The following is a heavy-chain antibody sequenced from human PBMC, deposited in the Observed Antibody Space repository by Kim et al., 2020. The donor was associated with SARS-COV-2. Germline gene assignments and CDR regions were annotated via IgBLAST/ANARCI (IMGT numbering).Heavy chain of an antibody. D-gene: IGHD2-15*01. J-gene: IGHJ4*02. CDR3: ARGEGDGYSIQPRNFDY. Sequence: SETLSLTCTVSGGSISSGGYYWSWIRQHPGKGLEWIGYIYYSGSTYYNPSLKNRVTISVDTSKNQFSLKLSSVTAADTAVYYCARGEGDGYSIQPRNFDYRGQGTLVTVSS. CDR2: IYYSGST. V-gene: IGHV4-31*03. CDR1: GGSISSGGYY.